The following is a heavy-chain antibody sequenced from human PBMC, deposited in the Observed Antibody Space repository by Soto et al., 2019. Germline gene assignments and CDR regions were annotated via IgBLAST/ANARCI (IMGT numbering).Heavy chain of an antibody. V-gene: IGHV3-11*01. CDR3: ARKAYGYGNLDY. D-gene: IGHD5-18*01. Sequence: PGGSLRLSCAASGFTFSDYYMSWIRQAPGKGLDWVSYISSSGSTIFYADSVKGRFTISRDNAKNSLYPQMNSLRAEDTAVYYCARKAYGYGNLDYWGQGTLVTVSS. CDR2: ISSSGSTI. J-gene: IGHJ4*02. CDR1: GFTFSDYY.